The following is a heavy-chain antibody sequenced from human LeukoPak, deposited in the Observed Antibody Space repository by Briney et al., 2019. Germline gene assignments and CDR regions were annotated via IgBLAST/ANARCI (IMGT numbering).Heavy chain of an antibody. CDR1: GYSISSGYY. CDR2: IYHSGST. V-gene: IGHV4-38-2*02. J-gene: IGHJ4*02. D-gene: IGHD2-21*02. CDR3: ATFQRTASAFDY. Sequence: SETLSLTCTVSGYSISSGYYWGWIRQPPGKGLEWIGSIYHSGSTYNNPSLKSRVTISVDTSKNQFSLKLRSVTAADTAVYYCATFQRTASAFDYWGQGTLVIVSS.